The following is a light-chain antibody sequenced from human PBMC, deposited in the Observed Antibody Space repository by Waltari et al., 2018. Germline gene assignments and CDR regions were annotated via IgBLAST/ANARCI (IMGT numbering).Light chain of an antibody. CDR1: EYISKS. V-gene: IGKV1-NL1*01. CDR2: DVS. J-gene: IGKJ4*01. CDR3: QQYYSSPLT. Sequence: MIQSPSSLSASVGDRVTITCRASEYISKSLAWYQQIPGRAPDLLVYDVSKLKSGVPSRFSGSGSGTDYSLTISSLQPEDFATYYCQQYYSSPLTCGGGTRVEV.